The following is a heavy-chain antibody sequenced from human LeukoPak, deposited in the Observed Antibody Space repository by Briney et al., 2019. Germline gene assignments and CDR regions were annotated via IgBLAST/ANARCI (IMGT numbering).Heavy chain of an antibody. J-gene: IGHJ4*02. D-gene: IGHD3-22*01. V-gene: IGHV3-23*01. Sequence: GGSLRLSCAASGFTFSDYYMSWIRQAPGKGLEWVSAISGSGDNTYYADSVKGRFTISRDNSKNTLYLQMNSLRAEDTAVYYCAKDVYYYDSSGYYYYFDYWGQGTLVTVSS. CDR3: AKDVYYYDSSGYYYYFDY. CDR2: ISGSGDNT. CDR1: GFTFSDYY.